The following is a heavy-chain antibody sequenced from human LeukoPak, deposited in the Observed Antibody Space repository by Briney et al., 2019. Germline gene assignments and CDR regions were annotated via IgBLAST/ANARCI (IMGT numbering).Heavy chain of an antibody. Sequence: SQTLSLTCAISGDSVSSNSAAWNWIRQSLSRGLEYLGRTYYGSKWYSDYAVSVKSRITINPDTSKNQFSLQLNSVTPEDTAVYYCARGKDGYNYGFDYWGQGTLVTVSS. CDR3: ARGKDGYNYGFDY. J-gene: IGHJ4*02. CDR2: TYYGSKWYS. D-gene: IGHD5-24*01. CDR1: GDSVSSNSAA. V-gene: IGHV6-1*01.